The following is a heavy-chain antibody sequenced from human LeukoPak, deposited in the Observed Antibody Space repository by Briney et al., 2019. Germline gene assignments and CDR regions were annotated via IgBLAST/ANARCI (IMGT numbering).Heavy chain of an antibody. CDR2: ISSSSSYI. Sequence: GGSLRLSCAASGFTFSSYSMSWVRQALGKGLEWVSSISSSSSYIYYADSVKGRFTISRDNAKNSLYLQMNSLRAEDTAVYYCAIQGYSGYEFYGMDVWGQGTTVTVSS. CDR3: AIQGYSGYEFYGMDV. CDR1: GFTFSSYS. J-gene: IGHJ6*02. V-gene: IGHV3-21*01. D-gene: IGHD5-12*01.